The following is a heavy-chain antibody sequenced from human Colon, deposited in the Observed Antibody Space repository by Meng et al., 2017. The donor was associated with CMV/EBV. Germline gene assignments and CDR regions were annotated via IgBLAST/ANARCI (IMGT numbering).Heavy chain of an antibody. D-gene: IGHD5-24*01. V-gene: IGHV2-5*02. CDR3: ARHSLTILTD. J-gene: IGHJ4*02. CDR2: IHWDDDK. Sequence: QLTLQDAGPPLENPPPPLPIAGPFAGSSIPTSGAGVAWVRQPPGKAPELLALIHWDDDKRSSPSLKNRFNITKDTSNNQVVISMTDLDPAVKGTFYCARHSLTILTDWGQGALVTVSS. CDR1: GSSIPTSGAG.